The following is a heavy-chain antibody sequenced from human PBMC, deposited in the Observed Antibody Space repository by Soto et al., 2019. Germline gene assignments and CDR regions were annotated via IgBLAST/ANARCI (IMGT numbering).Heavy chain of an antibody. Sequence: QAQLVQSGAEVKKPGASVKVSCKASGYTFTGYDINWVRQATGQGLEWMGWMNPNSGNTGFAQNFQGRVTMTQDNTITTAYMEPTSLRDDDSGVYYCAGEKVGTTGIDFWGQGTLVTVSS. V-gene: IGHV1-8*01. D-gene: IGHD1-26*01. J-gene: IGHJ4*02. CDR2: MNPNSGNT. CDR1: GYTFTGYD. CDR3: AGEKVGTTGIDF.